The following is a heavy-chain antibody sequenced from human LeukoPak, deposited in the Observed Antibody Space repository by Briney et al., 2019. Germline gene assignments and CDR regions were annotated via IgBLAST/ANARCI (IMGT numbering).Heavy chain of an antibody. D-gene: IGHD6-13*01. Sequence: SETLSLTCTVSGGSISSYYWSWIRQPPGKGLEWIGYIYTSGSTNYNPSLKSRVTISVDTSKNQFSLKLSSVTAADTAVYYCARDNDNDRSSRRNWFDPWGQGTLVTVSS. CDR3: ARDNDNDRSSRRNWFDP. J-gene: IGHJ5*02. V-gene: IGHV4-4*09. CDR2: IYTSGST. CDR1: GGSISSYY.